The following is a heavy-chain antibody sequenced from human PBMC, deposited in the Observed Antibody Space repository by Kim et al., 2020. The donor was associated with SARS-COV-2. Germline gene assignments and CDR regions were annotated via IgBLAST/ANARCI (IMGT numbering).Heavy chain of an antibody. V-gene: IGHV3-23*01. CDR1: GFTFSSYA. CDR2: ISGSGGST. Sequence: GGSLRLSCAASGFTFSSYAMSWVRQAPGKGLEWVSAISGSGGSTFYADSVKGRFTISRDNSKNTLYLQMNSLRAEDTAVYYCAKVEVESSSWYPVWGQGTLVTVSS. CDR3: AKVEVESSSWYPV. J-gene: IGHJ4*02. D-gene: IGHD6-13*01.